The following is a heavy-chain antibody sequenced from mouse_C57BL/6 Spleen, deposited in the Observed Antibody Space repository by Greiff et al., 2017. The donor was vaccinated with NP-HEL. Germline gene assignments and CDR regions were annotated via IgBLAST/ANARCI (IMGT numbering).Heavy chain of an antibody. CDR1: GFTFSDYG. D-gene: IGHD1-1*01. V-gene: IGHV5-17*01. CDR3: AREKNYYGSSLAY. Sequence: EVKLMESGGGLVKPGGSLQLSCAASGFTFSDYGMHWVRQAPEKGLEWVAYISSGSSTIYYADTVKGRFTISRDNAKNTLFLQMTSLRSEDTAMYYCAREKNYYGSSLAYWGQGTLVTVSA. J-gene: IGHJ3*01. CDR2: ISSGSSTI.